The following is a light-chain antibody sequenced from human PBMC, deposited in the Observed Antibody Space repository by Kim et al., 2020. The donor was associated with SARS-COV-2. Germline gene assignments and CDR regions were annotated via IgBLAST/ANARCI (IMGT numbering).Light chain of an antibody. V-gene: IGLV2-8*01. CDR3: CSYAGSNSLI. CDR2: EVN. CDR1: SSDVGGYNY. Sequence: QSALTQPPSASGSPGQSVTISCTGTSSDVGGYNYVSWYQQHPGKAPKLMLYEVNKRPSGVPDRFSGSKSGNTASLTVSGLQAEDEADYYCCSYAGSNSLIFGGGTKLTVL. J-gene: IGLJ2*01.